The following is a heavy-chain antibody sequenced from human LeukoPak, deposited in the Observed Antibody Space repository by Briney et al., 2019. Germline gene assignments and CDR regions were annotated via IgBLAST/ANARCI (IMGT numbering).Heavy chain of an antibody. Sequence: SETLSLTCTVSGGSISSGDYYWSWIRQPPGKGLEWFGYIYYSGSTYYNPTLKSRVTISVDTSKNQFSLKLSSVTAADTAVYYCARDWGKYYYDSILLWGQGTLVTVSS. D-gene: IGHD3-22*01. V-gene: IGHV4-30-4*01. CDR1: GGSISSGDYY. J-gene: IGHJ4*02. CDR3: ARDWGKYYYDSILL. CDR2: IYYSGST.